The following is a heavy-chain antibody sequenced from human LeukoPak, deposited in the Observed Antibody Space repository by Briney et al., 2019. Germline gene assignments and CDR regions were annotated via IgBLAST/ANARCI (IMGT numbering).Heavy chain of an antibody. V-gene: IGHV3-33*01. Sequence: GGSLRLSCAASGFTFSSYGMHWVRQAPGKGLAWVAVIWYDGSNKYYADSVKGRFTISRDNSKNTLYLKMNSLRAEDTAVYYCASAGDIVATTSFDYWGQGTLVTVSS. J-gene: IGHJ4*02. D-gene: IGHD5-12*01. CDR3: ASAGDIVATTSFDY. CDR1: GFTFSSYG. CDR2: IWYDGSNK.